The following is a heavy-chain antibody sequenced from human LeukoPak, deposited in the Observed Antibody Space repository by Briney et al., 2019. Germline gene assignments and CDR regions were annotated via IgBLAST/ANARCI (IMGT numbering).Heavy chain of an antibody. CDR2: ISAYNGNT. CDR3: ARARIEWELLFQH. CDR1: GYTFTSYG. J-gene: IGHJ1*01. Sequence: ASVKVSCKASGYTFTSYGISWVRQAPGQGLEWMGWISAYNGNTNYAQKLQGRVTMTTDTSTSTAYMELSSLRSEDTAVYYCARARIEWELLFQHWGQGTLVTVSS. D-gene: IGHD1-26*01. V-gene: IGHV1-18*01.